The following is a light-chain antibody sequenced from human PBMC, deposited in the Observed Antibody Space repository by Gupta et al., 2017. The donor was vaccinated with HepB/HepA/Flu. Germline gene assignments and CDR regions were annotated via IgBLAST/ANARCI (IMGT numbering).Light chain of an antibody. CDR1: QSVRTF. V-gene: IGKV1-39*01. J-gene: IGKJ1*01. CDR2: GAS. CDR3: QQSFTAPWT. Sequence: DIELTQSPSSLSASVGDRVTISCRASQSVRTFLNWYQQKPNRAPKLLVSGASKLHTGVPARFSGRGSETEFTLTISSLEAEDFATYYCQQSFTAPWTFGQGTKVES.